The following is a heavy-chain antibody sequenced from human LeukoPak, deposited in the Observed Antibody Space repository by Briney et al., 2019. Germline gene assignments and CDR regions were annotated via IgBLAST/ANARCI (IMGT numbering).Heavy chain of an antibody. CDR3: ARLRGGAYTMPPSV. Sequence: PSETLSLTCAVYGGSFSGYYGSWIRHPPGKGLEWIGEINHSGSTNYNPSLKSRVTISVDTSNTQFSLKLTSVTAADPAVYYCARLRGGAYTMPPSVWGKGTTVTISS. J-gene: IGHJ6*04. CDR1: GGSFSGYY. V-gene: IGHV4-34*01. CDR2: INHSGST. D-gene: IGHD2-2*01.